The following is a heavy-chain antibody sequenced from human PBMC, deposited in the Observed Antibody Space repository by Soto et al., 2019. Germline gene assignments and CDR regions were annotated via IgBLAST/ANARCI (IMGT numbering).Heavy chain of an antibody. CDR3: TKNSAYALDY. J-gene: IGHJ4*02. CDR1: RYSINNNNW. V-gene: IGHV4-4*02. CDR2: LHHGGST. Sequence: TLSLTCDVSRYSINNNNWWSWVRQPPGGGLEWIGELHHGGSTNYNPSLESRATFSVDISKNQFFLKLSSVTAADTAVYYCTKNSAYALDYWGQGTLVTVSS. D-gene: IGHD5-12*01.